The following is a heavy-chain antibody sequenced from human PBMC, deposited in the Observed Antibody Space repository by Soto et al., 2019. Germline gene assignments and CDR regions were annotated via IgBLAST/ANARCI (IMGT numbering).Heavy chain of an antibody. Sequence: TLSLTCTVSGGSIRSGDYYWVWIRQPPGKGLEWIGYVYYSGTTYSHPSLKSRVSISVDTSENQFSLRLTSVTAADTAVYYCVTVNLVGAAYYFDYWGPGTLVTVSS. CDR3: VTVNLVGAAYYFDY. CDR1: GGSIRSGDYY. D-gene: IGHD1-26*01. CDR2: VYYSGTT. J-gene: IGHJ4*02. V-gene: IGHV4-30-4*01.